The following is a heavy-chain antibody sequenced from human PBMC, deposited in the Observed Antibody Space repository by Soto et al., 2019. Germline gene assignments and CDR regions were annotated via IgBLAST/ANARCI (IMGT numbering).Heavy chain of an antibody. J-gene: IGHJ4*02. CDR1: GGSISSYY. CDR3: ARLAAAGTPFDY. V-gene: IGHV4-59*08. Sequence: SETLSLTCTVSGGSISSYYWSWIRQPPGKGLEWIGYIYYSGSTNYNPSLKSRVTISVDTSKNQFSLKLSSVTAADTAVYYCARLAAAGTPFDYWGQGTLVTVSS. D-gene: IGHD6-13*01. CDR2: IYYSGST.